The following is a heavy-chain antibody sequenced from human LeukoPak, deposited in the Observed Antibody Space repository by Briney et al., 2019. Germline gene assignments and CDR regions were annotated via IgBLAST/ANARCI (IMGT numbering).Heavy chain of an antibody. D-gene: IGHD1-26*01. Sequence: GGSLRLSCAASGFTLSSYAMHWVRQAPGKGLEYVSAISRNGGNTYYANSVKGRFSISRDNSKNTLYLQMGSLRTEDMAVYYCARVGEGRYYQYYYMDVWGKGTRSPSP. CDR1: GFTLSSYA. V-gene: IGHV3-64*01. J-gene: IGHJ6*03. CDR2: ISRNGGNT. CDR3: ARVGEGRYYQYYYMDV.